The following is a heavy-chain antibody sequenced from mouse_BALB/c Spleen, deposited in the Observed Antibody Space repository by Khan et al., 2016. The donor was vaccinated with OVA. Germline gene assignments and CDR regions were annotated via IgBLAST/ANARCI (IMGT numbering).Heavy chain of an antibody. J-gene: IGHJ4*01. D-gene: IGHD1-1*01. CDR2: IWTGGGT. CDR1: GFSLTSYD. V-gene: IGHV2-9-2*01. Sequence: QVQLKESGPGLVASSQSLSITCTVSGFSLTSYDISWIRQPPGKGLEWLGVIWTGGGTNYNSAFMSRLSISKDNSKSQVFLKMNSLQTDDTAIYYCVRDGYYGRGYAMDYWGQGTSVTVSS. CDR3: VRDGYYGRGYAMDY.